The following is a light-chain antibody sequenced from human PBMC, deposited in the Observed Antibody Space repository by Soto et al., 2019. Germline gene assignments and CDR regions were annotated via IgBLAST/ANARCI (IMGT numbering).Light chain of an antibody. Sequence: QSVLTQPASVSGSPGQSITISCTGTSSDVGSYNRVSWYQQYPGKAPKLIIYGVSNRPSGVSNRFSGSKSGNTASLTISGLQAEDEADYYCSSYTTSSLGVFGGGTQLTVL. CDR3: SSYTTSSLGV. CDR2: GVS. V-gene: IGLV2-14*01. CDR1: SSDVGSYNR. J-gene: IGLJ2*01.